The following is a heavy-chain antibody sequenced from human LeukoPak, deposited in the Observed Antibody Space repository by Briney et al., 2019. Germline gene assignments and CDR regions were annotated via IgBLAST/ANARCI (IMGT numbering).Heavy chain of an antibody. CDR1: GFTFSSYA. D-gene: IGHD4-17*01. Sequence: GRSLRLSCAASGFTFSSYAMHWVRQAPGKGLEWVAVISYDGSNKYYADSVKGRFTISRDNSKNTLYLQMSNLRVEDTAIYYCARVNGDYERGGAPDYWGQGTLVTVSS. CDR3: ARVNGDYERGGAPDY. J-gene: IGHJ4*02. V-gene: IGHV3-30-3*01. CDR2: ISYDGSNK.